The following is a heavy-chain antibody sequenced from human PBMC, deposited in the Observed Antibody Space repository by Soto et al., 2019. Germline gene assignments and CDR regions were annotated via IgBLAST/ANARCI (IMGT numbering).Heavy chain of an antibody. Sequence: QVQLVESGGGVVQPGRSLRLSCAASGFTFSSYGMHWVRQAPGKGLEWVAVISYDGSNKYYADSVKGRFTNSRDNSKNTLYLQMNSLRAEDTAVYYCAKDRKPGYYDSRGFDYWGQGTLVTVSS. CDR3: AKDRKPGYYDSRGFDY. D-gene: IGHD3-22*01. J-gene: IGHJ4*02. V-gene: IGHV3-30*18. CDR1: GFTFSSYG. CDR2: ISYDGSNK.